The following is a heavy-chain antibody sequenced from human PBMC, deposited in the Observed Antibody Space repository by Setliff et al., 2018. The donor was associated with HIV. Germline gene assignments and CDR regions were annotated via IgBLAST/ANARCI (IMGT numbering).Heavy chain of an antibody. Sequence: SVKVSCKASGGTFSSYAISWVRQAPGQGLEWMGGIIPILGIANYAQEFQGRVTITADESTSTAYMELSSLRSEDAAVYYCAGTLGYSSSWYWFDPWGQGTLVTVSS. D-gene: IGHD6-13*01. CDR2: IIPILGIA. V-gene: IGHV1-69*10. J-gene: IGHJ5*02. CDR3: AGTLGYSSSWYWFDP. CDR1: GGTFSSYA.